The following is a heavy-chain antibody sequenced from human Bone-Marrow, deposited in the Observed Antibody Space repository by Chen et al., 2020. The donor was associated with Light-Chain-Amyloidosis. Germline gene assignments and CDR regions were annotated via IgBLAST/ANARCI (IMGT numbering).Heavy chain of an antibody. J-gene: IGHJ6*01. V-gene: IGHV4-39*02. CDR2: IYYSGST. CDR1: GGSIINSNSY. CDR3: ARRRGGENYYYGMDV. D-gene: IGHD3-10*01. Sequence: QLQLQESGPGLVKPSETLFLTCTVSGGSIINSNSYWGWIRQPPGKGLEWIGAIYYSGSTYYNPSLKSRLTISVDTSKNHFSLKRNSVTVADTAVYYCARRRGGENYYYGMDVWGQGTTVSVSS.